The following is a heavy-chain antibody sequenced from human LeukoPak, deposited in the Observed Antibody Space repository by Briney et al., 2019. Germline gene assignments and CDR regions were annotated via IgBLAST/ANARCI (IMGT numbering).Heavy chain of an antibody. CDR2: IYYSGST. J-gene: IGHJ4*02. Sequence: SETLSLTCTVSGDSISSSSHYWGWIRQPPGKGPEWIGSIYYSGSTYYNPSLKSRVTISVDTSKNQFSLKLSSVTAADTAVYFCARHRGYYGSGSKLDYWGQGTLVTVSS. CDR3: ARHRGYYGSGSKLDY. D-gene: IGHD3-10*01. V-gene: IGHV4-39*01. CDR1: GDSISSSSHY.